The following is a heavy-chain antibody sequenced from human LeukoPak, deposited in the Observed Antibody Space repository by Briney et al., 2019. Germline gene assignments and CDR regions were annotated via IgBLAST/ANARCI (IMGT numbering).Heavy chain of an antibody. Sequence: GGSLRLSCAASGFTFSGSAMHWVRQASGKGLEWVGRIRSQANSYATEYAASVKGRFTISRDDSKNTAYLQMNSLKSDDTAVYYCSRPGTDWGQGTLVTVSS. J-gene: IGHJ4*02. CDR1: GFTFSGSA. CDR3: SRPGTD. V-gene: IGHV3-73*01. D-gene: IGHD1-1*01. CDR2: IRSQANSYAT.